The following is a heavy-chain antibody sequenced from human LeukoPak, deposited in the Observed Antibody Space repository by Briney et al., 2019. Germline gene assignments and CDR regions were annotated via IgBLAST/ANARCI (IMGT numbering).Heavy chain of an antibody. Sequence: GASLKISCKGSGSRFTSYWIGWVRPMPGKGLEWMGIIYPGDSDTRYSPSFQGQVTISADKSISTAYLQWSSLKASDTAMYYWARLPAADYMDVWGKGTTVTVSS. V-gene: IGHV5-51*01. CDR2: IYPGDSDT. J-gene: IGHJ6*03. CDR1: GSRFTSYW. D-gene: IGHD2-2*01. CDR3: ARLPAADYMDV.